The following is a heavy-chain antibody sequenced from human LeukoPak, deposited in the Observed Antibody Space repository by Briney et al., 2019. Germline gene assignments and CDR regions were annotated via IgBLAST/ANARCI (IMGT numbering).Heavy chain of an antibody. CDR2: INSDGSST. CDR3: ARAKYSYGHYYFDY. J-gene: IGHJ4*02. CDR1: GFTFSSYW. Sequence: QPGGSLRLSCAASGFTFSSYWMHWVRQAPGKGLVWVSRINSDGSSTSYADSVKGRFTISRDNAKNTLYLQMNSLRAEDTAVYYCARAKYSYGHYYFDYWGQGTLVTVSS. D-gene: IGHD5-18*01. V-gene: IGHV3-74*01.